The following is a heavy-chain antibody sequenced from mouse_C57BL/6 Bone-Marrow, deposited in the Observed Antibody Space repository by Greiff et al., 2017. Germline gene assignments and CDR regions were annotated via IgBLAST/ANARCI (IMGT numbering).Heavy chain of an antibody. CDR3: ARLGWLPLDY. Sequence: QVQLQQSGAELVRPGASVKLSCKASGYTFTDYYINWVKQRPGQGLAWIARIYPGSGNTYYNEKFKGKATLTAEKSSSTAYMQLSSLTSEDSAVYFCARLGWLPLDYWGQGTTLTVSS. J-gene: IGHJ2*01. CDR2: IYPGSGNT. D-gene: IGHD2-3*01. V-gene: IGHV1-76*01. CDR1: GYTFTDYY.